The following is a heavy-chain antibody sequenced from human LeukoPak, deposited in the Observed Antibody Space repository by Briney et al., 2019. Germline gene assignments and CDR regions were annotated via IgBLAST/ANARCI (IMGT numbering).Heavy chain of an antibody. CDR2: INPTSGGT. Sequence: ASVKVSCKASGYTFSSYYMHWMRQAPGQGLEWMGWINPTSGGTNSAQKFQGRVTMTRDTSISTAYMEVSSLRSDDTAVYYCARGRTFGDYVLDYWGQGTLVTVSS. CDR3: ARGRTFGDYVLDY. D-gene: IGHD4-17*01. CDR1: GYTFSSYY. V-gene: IGHV1-2*02. J-gene: IGHJ4*02.